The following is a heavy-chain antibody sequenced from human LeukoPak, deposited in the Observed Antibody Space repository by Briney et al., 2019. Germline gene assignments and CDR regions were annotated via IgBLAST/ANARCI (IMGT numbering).Heavy chain of an antibody. D-gene: IGHD2-2*01. V-gene: IGHV4-59*01. CDR1: GGSISGYY. CDR3: ARRVAVPGSYYFDY. J-gene: IGHJ4*02. CDR2: MYYGGTT. Sequence: LETLSLTCTVSGGSISGYYWSWIRQPPGKGLEWIGYMYYGGTTNYNPSLKSRVTISVDTSKNQVSLKLSSVTAADTAVYYCARRVAVPGSYYFDYWSQGTLVTVSS.